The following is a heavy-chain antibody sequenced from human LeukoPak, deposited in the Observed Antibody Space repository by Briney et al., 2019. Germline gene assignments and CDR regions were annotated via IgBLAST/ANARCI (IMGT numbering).Heavy chain of an antibody. Sequence: SETLSLTCAVYGGSFSGYYWSWIRQPPGKGLEWIGEINHSGSTNYNPSLKSRVTISVDTSKNQFSLKLSSVTAADTAVYYCARGNRGSDIYGSGSYYKGRRFAPWGQGTLVTVSS. CDR2: INHSGST. J-gene: IGHJ5*02. CDR1: GGSFSGYY. D-gene: IGHD3-10*01. V-gene: IGHV4-34*01. CDR3: ARGNRGSDIYGSGSYYKGRRFAP.